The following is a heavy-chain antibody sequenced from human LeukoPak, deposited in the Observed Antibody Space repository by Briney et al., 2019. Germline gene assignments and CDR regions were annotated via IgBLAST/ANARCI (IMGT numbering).Heavy chain of an antibody. CDR1: GYTFTGYY. Sequence: ASVKVSCKASGYTFTGYYMHWVRQAPGQGLEWMEWINPNSGDTNYAQKFQGRVTMTGDTSISTAYMEVSRLRSDDTAVYYRARGGGQLERLGYWGQGTLVTVSS. V-gene: IGHV1-2*02. J-gene: IGHJ4*02. D-gene: IGHD1-1*01. CDR2: INPNSGDT. CDR3: ARGGGQLERLGY.